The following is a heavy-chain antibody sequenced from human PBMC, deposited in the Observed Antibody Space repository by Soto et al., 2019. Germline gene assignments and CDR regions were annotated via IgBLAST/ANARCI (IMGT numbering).Heavy chain of an antibody. D-gene: IGHD3-22*01. V-gene: IGHV1-46*01. CDR2: INPSGGST. Sequence: ASVKVSCKASGYTFTSYYMHWVRQAPGQGLEWMGIINPSGGSTSYAQKFQGRVTMTRDTSTSTVYMELSSLRSEDTAVYYCARGFQGYYDSSGYYYPWGQGTLVTVS. J-gene: IGHJ5*02. CDR3: ARGFQGYYDSSGYYYP. CDR1: GYTFTSYY.